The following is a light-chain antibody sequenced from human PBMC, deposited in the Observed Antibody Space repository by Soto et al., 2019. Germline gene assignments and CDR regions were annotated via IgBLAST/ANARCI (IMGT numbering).Light chain of an antibody. Sequence: ENVLTQSPGTLSLSPGESATHSCRASQGVSSGYLAWYQQKPGQAPRLLIYGASARASGIPDRFSGSGSGTDFTLTISRLEPEDFAVYHCQQYGTSPWTFGQGTKVEI. V-gene: IGKV3-20*01. J-gene: IGKJ1*01. CDR2: GAS. CDR1: QGVSSGY. CDR3: QQYGTSPWT.